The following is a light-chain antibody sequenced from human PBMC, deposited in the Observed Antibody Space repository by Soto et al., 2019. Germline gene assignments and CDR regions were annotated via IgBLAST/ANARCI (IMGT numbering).Light chain of an antibody. CDR3: QQNYSPPPST. Sequence: DIQMTQSPSSLSASVGDRVTITCRASQSIANYLKWYQPKPGKAPKLLTYAASTLQSGVPSKFSGSGFGTDFTLTISSPQTEDFATYYCQQNYSPPPSTFGQGTRLEIK. V-gene: IGKV1-39*01. CDR2: AAS. J-gene: IGKJ5*01. CDR1: QSIANY.